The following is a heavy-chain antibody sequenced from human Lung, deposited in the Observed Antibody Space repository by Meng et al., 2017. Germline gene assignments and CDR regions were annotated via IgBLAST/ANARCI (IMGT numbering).Heavy chain of an antibody. CDR2: MNPNSGNT. CDR1: VYTFTSYD. V-gene: IGHV1-8*01. D-gene: IGHD3-16*01. J-gene: IGHJ5*02. CDR3: ARGLLRHIGGNWFDP. Sequence: QVQLGQSGAWVKRPGASVKVSCKASVYTFTSYDVNWVRPATGQGLEWMGWMNPNSGNTGYAQKFQGRVTMTRNTSISTAYMELSSLRSEDTAVYYCARGLLRHIGGNWFDPWGQGTLVTVSS.